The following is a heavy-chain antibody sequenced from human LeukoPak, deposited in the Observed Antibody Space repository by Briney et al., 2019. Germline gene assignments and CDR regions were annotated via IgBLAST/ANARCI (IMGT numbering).Heavy chain of an antibody. Sequence: GGSLRLSCAASGFTFSSYWMHWVRQAPGKGLEWVSYISTSSSTIHYADSVKGRFTISRDNAKNSLYLQMNSLRDEDTAVYYCARAVSGYIYGYGYWGQGTLVTVSS. CDR1: GFTFSSYW. J-gene: IGHJ4*02. D-gene: IGHD5-18*01. CDR3: ARAVSGYIYGYGY. CDR2: ISTSSSTI. V-gene: IGHV3-48*02.